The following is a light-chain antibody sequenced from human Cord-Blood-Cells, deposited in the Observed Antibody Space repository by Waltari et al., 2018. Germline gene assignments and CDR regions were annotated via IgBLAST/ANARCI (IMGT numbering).Light chain of an antibody. CDR1: QRVSSN. CDR2: GAS. CDR3: QQYNNWPPVT. V-gene: IGKV3-15*01. J-gene: IGKJ4*01. Sequence: EIVMTQSPATMSVSPGERATLSCRASQRVSSNLAWYQQQPGQAPRLLIYGASTGATGIPARFSGSGSETEFTLTSSSRQSEDFAVYYCQQYNNWPPVTFGGGTKVEIK.